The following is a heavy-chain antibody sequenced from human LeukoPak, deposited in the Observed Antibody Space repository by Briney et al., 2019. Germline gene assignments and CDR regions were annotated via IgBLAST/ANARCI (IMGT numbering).Heavy chain of an antibody. D-gene: IGHD5-18*01. V-gene: IGHV1-46*01. CDR2: INPSGGST. J-gene: IGHJ6*02. Sequence: ASVKVSCKASGYTFTSYYMHWVRQAPGQGLEWMGIINPSGGSTSYAQKFQGRVSMTRDTSTSTVYMELSSLRSEDTAVYYCARALDTAMAAYGMDVWGQGTTVTVSS. CDR3: ARALDTAMAAYGMDV. CDR1: GYTFTSYY.